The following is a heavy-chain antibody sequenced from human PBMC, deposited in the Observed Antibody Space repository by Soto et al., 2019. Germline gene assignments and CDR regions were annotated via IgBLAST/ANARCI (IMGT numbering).Heavy chain of an antibody. Sequence: GASVKVSCKASGGTFSSYAISWVRQAPGQGLEWMGGIIPIFGTANYAQKFQGRVTITADESTSTAYMEPSSLRSEDTAVYCCANTRGENWFDPWGQGTLVTVSS. V-gene: IGHV1-69*13. CDR2: IIPIFGTA. CDR1: GGTFSSYA. J-gene: IGHJ5*02. CDR3: ANTRGENWFDP. D-gene: IGHD3-10*01.